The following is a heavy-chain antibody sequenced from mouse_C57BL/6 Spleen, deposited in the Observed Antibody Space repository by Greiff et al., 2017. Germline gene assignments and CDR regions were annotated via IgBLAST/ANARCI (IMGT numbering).Heavy chain of an antibody. J-gene: IGHJ2*01. CDR1: GYAFSSSW. V-gene: IGHV1-82*01. CDR2: IYPGDGDT. CDR3: ARSYYYGSSYYFDC. Sequence: QVHVKQSGPELVKPGASVKISCKASGYAFSSSWMNWVKQRPGKGLEWIGRIYPGDGDTNYNGKFKGKATLTADKSSSTAYMQLSSLTSEDSAVYFCARSYYYGSSYYFDCWGKGTTLTVSS. D-gene: IGHD1-1*01.